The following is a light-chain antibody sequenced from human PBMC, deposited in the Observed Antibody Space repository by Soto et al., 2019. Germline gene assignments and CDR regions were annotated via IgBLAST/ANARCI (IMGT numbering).Light chain of an antibody. CDR1: QSVSSN. V-gene: IGKV3-15*01. CDR3: QQYNSWPLT. CDR2: GAS. J-gene: IGKJ4*01. Sequence: EIVMTQSPGTLSVSPGERATLSCRASQSVSSNLAWYQQKPGQAPRLLIYGASTRATGIPARFSGRGSGTEFTLTISSLQSEDFAEYHCQQYNSWPLTFGGGTKVDIK.